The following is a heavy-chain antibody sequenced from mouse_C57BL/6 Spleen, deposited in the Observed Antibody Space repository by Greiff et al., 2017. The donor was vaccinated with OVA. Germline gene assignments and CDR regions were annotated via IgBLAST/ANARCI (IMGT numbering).Heavy chain of an antibody. CDR3: ARPDYYGSSSWYFYV. Sequence: VKVVESGPGLVAPSQSLSITCTVSGFSLTSYAISWVRQPPGKGLEWLGVIWTGGGTNYNSALKSRLSISKDNSKSQVFLKMNSLQTDDTARYYCARPDYYGSSSWYFYVWGTGTTVTVSS. J-gene: IGHJ1*03. CDR1: GFSLTSYA. CDR2: IWTGGGT. D-gene: IGHD1-1*01. V-gene: IGHV2-9-1*01.